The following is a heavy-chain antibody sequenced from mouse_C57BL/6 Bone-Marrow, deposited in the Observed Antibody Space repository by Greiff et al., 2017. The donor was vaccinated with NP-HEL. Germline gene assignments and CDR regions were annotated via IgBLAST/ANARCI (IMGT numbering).Heavy chain of an antibody. J-gene: IGHJ4*01. V-gene: IGHV1-72*01. CDR1: GYTFTSYW. Sequence: VQLQQPGAELVKPGASVKLSCKASGYTFTSYWMHWVKQRPGRGLEWIGRIDPNSGGTKYNEKFKSKATLTVDKPSSTAYMQLSSLTSEDSAVYYCARGSFGIYYYGSTAMDYWGRGTSVTVSS. CDR2: IDPNSGGT. CDR3: ARGSFGIYYYGSTAMDY. D-gene: IGHD1-1*01.